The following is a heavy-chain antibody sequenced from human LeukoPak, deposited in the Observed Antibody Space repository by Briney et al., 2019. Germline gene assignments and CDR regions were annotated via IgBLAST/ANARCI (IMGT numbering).Heavy chain of an antibody. Sequence: ASVKVSCKASGYTFTGYYMHWVRQAPGQGLEWMGWINPNSGGTNYAQKFQGRVTMTRDTSISTAYMELSRLRSDDTAVYYCARVHYYGSGSPLPLFDYWGQGTLVTVSS. CDR3: ARVHYYGSGSPLPLFDY. J-gene: IGHJ4*02. V-gene: IGHV1-2*02. D-gene: IGHD3-10*01. CDR1: GYTFTGYY. CDR2: INPNSGGT.